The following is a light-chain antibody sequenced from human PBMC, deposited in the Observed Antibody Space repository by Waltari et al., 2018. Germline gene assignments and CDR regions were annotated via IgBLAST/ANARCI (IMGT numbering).Light chain of an antibody. CDR1: SVLNSSNNKTY. CDR3: QQYYSTPRT. V-gene: IGKV4-1*01. CDR2: WAS. Sequence: SVLNSSNNKTYVSWYQQKPGQPPKLLISWASTRESGVPDRFSGSGSGTDFTLTITSLQAEDVAVYYCQQYYSTPRTFGQGTKVEIK. J-gene: IGKJ1*01.